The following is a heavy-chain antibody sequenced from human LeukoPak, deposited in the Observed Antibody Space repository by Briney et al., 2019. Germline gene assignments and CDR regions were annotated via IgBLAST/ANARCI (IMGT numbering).Heavy chain of an antibody. Sequence: GASVKVSCKASGYTFTGYYMHWVRQAPGQGLEWMGWINPNSGGTNYAQKFQGSVTTTRDTSISTAYMELSRLRSDDTAVYYCARSAGGYSYGYVDYYYGMDVWGQGTRVTVSS. CDR1: GYTFTGYY. V-gene: IGHV1-2*02. J-gene: IGHJ6*02. CDR3: ARSAGGYSYGYVDYYYGMDV. CDR2: INPNSGGT. D-gene: IGHD5-18*01.